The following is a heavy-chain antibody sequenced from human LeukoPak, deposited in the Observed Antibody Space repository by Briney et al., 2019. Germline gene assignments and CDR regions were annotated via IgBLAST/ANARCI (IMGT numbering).Heavy chain of an antibody. J-gene: IGHJ4*02. CDR2: INHSGST. CDR3: AGSMVRGVISDDY. D-gene: IGHD3-10*01. CDR1: GGSFSGYY. Sequence: KPSETLSLTCAVYGGSFSGYYWSWIRQPPGKGLEWIGEINHSGSTNYNPSLKSRVTISVDTSKNQFSLKLSSVTAADTAVYYCAGSMVRGVISDDYWGQGTLVTVSS. V-gene: IGHV4-34*01.